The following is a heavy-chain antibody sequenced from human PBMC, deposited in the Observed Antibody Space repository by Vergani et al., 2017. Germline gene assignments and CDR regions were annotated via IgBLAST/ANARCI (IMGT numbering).Heavy chain of an antibody. CDR2: INHSGST. CDR1: GGSFSGYY. CDR3: ARDRLLWFGEFPKFDY. Sequence: QVQLQQWGAGLLKPSETLSLTCAVYGGSFSGYYWSWIRQPPGKGLEWIGEINHSGSTNYNPSLKSRVTISVDTSKNQFSLKLSSVTAADTAVYYCARDRLLWFGEFPKFDYWGQGTLVTVSS. V-gene: IGHV4-34*01. D-gene: IGHD3-10*01. J-gene: IGHJ4*02.